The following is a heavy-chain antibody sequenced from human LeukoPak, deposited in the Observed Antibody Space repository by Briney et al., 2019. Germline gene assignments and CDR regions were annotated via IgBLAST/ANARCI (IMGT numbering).Heavy chain of an antibody. V-gene: IGHV4-59*08. Sequence: AETLSLTCTVSGGSISIYYWTWIRQPPGKGLEWIGYIYYSGNTDYNPSLKSRVTISVDTSKNQFSLKLTSVTAADTDVYYCARHSTWFDPWGQGTVVTVSA. CDR3: ARHSTWFDP. J-gene: IGHJ5*02. CDR2: IYYSGNT. CDR1: GGSISIYY.